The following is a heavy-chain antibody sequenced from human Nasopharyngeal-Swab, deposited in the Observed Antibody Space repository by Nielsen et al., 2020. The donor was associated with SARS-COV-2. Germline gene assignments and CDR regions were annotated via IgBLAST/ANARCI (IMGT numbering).Heavy chain of an antibody. V-gene: IGHV4-61*02. J-gene: IGHJ4*02. D-gene: IGHD6-6*01. CDR2: IYTNGGT. CDR1: GGSLRSGAYY. Sequence: SETLSLTCDVFGGSLRSGAYYWSWIRQPAGEGLEWIGRIYTNGGTNYNPSLTSRVPISVDMSKNQFSLKLTSVTAADTAVYYCVRDWSSTSKTAFDYWGQGILVTVSS. CDR3: VRDWSSTSKTAFDY.